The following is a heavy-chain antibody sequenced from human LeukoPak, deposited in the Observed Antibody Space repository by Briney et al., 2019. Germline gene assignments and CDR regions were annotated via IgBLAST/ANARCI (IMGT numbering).Heavy chain of an antibody. CDR1: GGSFSGYY. CDR3: ARRPRWGSFDY. V-gene: IGHV4-34*01. Sequence: SETLSLTCAVYGGSFSGYYWSWIRQPPGKGLEWIGEINHSGSTNYNPSLKSRVTISVDTSKNQFSLKLSSVTAADTAVYYCARRPRWGSFDYWGQGTLVTVSS. D-gene: IGHD3-16*01. CDR2: INHSGST. J-gene: IGHJ4*02.